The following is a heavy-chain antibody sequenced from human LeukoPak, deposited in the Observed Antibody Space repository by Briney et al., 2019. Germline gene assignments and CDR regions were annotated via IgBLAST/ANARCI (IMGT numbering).Heavy chain of an antibody. CDR1: GGSISSGGYY. Sequence: SETLSLTCTVSGGSISSGGYYWSWIRQHPGKGLEWIGYIYYSGSTYYNPSLKSRVTISVDTSKNQFSLKLSSVTAADTAVYYCARVTTVTNFDYWGQGTLVTVSS. CDR3: ARVTTVTNFDY. CDR2: IYYSGST. D-gene: IGHD4-17*01. J-gene: IGHJ4*02. V-gene: IGHV4-31*03.